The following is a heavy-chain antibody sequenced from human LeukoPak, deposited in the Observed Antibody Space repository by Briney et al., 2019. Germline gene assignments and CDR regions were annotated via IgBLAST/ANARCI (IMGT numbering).Heavy chain of an antibody. CDR3: AREGVTGTDAFDY. D-gene: IGHD1-20*01. CDR2: INPSGGST. J-gene: IGHJ4*02. V-gene: IGHV1-46*01. CDR1: GYTFTSYY. Sequence: ASVKVSCKVSGYTFTSYYMHWVRQAPGQGLEWMGIINPSGGSTSYAQKFQGRLTMTRDMSTSTVYMDLSSLRSEDTAVYYCAREGVTGTDAFDYWGQGTLVTVSS.